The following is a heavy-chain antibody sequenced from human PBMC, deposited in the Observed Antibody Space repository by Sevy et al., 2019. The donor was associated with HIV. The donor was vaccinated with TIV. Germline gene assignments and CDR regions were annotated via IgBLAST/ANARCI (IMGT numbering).Heavy chain of an antibody. CDR1: GYTFTDYY. Sequence: ASVKVSCKASGYTFTDYYIHWVRQAPGQGLEWVGWMNPSSGATLYAQKFKARVTMTRDTSMTTAYMELTNLESDDTAVYFCARAIKGTYFSDSNYRHFDSWGQGTLVTVSS. V-gene: IGHV1-2*02. CDR3: ARAIKGTYFSDSNYRHFDS. D-gene: IGHD2-15*01. CDR2: MNPSSGAT. J-gene: IGHJ4*02.